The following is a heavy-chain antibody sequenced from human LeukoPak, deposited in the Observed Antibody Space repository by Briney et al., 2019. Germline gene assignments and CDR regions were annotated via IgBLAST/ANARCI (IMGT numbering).Heavy chain of an antibody. CDR2: IYASWIT. V-gene: IGHV4-4*07. CDR1: GDSISTYY. D-gene: IGHD2-2*01. CDR3: ARLSCSSTSCYSFDY. Sequence: SETLSLTCAVSGDSISTYYWIWLRQPAGSRLGGMGRIYASWITKYNPSLKSRVTISVDTSKNQFSLKVSSVTAADTAVYYCARLSCSSTSCYSFDYWGQGTLVTVSS. J-gene: IGHJ4*02.